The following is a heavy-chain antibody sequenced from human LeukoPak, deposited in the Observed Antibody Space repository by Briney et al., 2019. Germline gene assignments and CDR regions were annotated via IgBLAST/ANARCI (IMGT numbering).Heavy chain of an antibody. V-gene: IGHV3-74*01. Sequence: GGSLRLSCAASGFTFSSYWMHWVRQAPGKGLVWVSRIDTDGSFTSYADSVRGRFTISRDNAKNTLYLQMSSLRAEDTAVYYCIRGTVGAPGNDYWGQGTLVTVSS. J-gene: IGHJ4*02. CDR3: IRGTVGAPGNDY. D-gene: IGHD1-26*01. CDR1: GFTFSSYW. CDR2: IDTDGSFT.